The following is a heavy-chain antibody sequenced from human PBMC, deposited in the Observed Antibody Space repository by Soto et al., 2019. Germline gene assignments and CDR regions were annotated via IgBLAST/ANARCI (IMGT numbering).Heavy chain of an antibody. CDR2: IYNSGST. Sequence: SETLSLTCSVSGGSVSSSSYYWGWIRQSPGKGLEWIGSIYNSGSTYYNPSLKSRVTISVDTSKNQFSLKLSSVTAADTAVYYCARDAEDSGNYNTAFDIWGQGTMVTV. CDR3: ARDAEDSGNYNTAFDI. CDR1: GGSVSSSSYY. D-gene: IGHD1-26*01. V-gene: IGHV4-39*02. J-gene: IGHJ3*02.